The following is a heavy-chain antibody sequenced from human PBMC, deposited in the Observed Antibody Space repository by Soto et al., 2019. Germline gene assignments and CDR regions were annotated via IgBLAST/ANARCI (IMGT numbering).Heavy chain of an antibody. CDR2: IYYSGST. CDR1: GGYISSGGDY. V-gene: IGHV4-31*03. CDR3: ARAPIGLHAFDI. Sequence: SETLSLTCTVSGGYISSGGDYWSWIRQHPGKGLEWIGYIYYSGSTYYNPSLKSRVTISVDTSKNQFSLKLSSVTAADTAVYYCARAPIGLHAFDIWGQGTMVTVSS. J-gene: IGHJ3*02. D-gene: IGHD5-12*01.